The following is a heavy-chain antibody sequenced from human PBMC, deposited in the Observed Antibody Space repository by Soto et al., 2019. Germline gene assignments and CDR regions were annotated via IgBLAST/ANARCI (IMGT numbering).Heavy chain of an antibody. J-gene: IGHJ4*02. Sequence: GGSLRLSCAASGFAFSTYAMSWVRQAPRKGLEWVSAMSDSGRSTYYADSVKGRLTISRDTSKNTLYLQMNSLRAEDTAVYYCARAYYYSSGYQHKFEVRGQGSLVAVSS. CDR3: ARAYYYSSGYQHKFEV. D-gene: IGHD3-22*01. CDR1: GFAFSTYA. CDR2: MSDSGRST. V-gene: IGHV3-23*01.